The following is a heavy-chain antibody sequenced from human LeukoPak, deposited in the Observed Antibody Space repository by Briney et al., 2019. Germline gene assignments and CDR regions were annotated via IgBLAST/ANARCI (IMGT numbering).Heavy chain of an antibody. CDR2: ISGSGGST. J-gene: IGHJ4*02. CDR3: AKTNTIFGVVIN. V-gene: IGHV3-23*01. D-gene: IGHD3-3*01. Sequence: GGSLRLSCAAPGFTFSSYAMSWVRQAPGKGLEWVSAISGSGGSTYYADSVKGRFTISRDNSKNTLYLQMNSLRAEDTAVYYCAKTNTIFGVVINWGQGTLVTVSS. CDR1: GFTFSSYA.